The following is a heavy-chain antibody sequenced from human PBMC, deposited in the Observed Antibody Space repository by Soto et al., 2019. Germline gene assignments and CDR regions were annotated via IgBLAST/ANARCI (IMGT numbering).Heavy chain of an antibody. CDR2: INHSGST. Sequence: SETLSLTCAVYGGSFSGYYWSWIRQPPGKGLEWIGEINHSGSTNYNPSLKSRVTISVDTSKNQFSLKLSSVTAADTAVYYCARGYCSSTSCYVYSYWGQGTLVTVSS. D-gene: IGHD2-2*01. CDR3: ARGYCSSTSCYVYSY. V-gene: IGHV4-34*01. CDR1: GGSFSGYY. J-gene: IGHJ4*02.